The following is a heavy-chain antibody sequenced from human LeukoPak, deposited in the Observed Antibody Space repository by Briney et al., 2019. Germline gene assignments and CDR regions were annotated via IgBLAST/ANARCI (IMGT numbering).Heavy chain of an antibody. D-gene: IGHD3-16*02. V-gene: IGHV1-2*02. CDR1: GYTFTGYY. CDR3: ARSRSVITFGGVIAPFDP. CDR2: INPNSGGT. J-gene: IGHJ5*02. Sequence: GASVKVSCKASGYTFTGYYMRWVRQAPGQGLEWMGWINPNSGGTNYAQKFQGRVTMARDTSISTAYMELSRLRSDDTAVYYCARSRSVITFGGVIAPFDPWGQGTLVTVSS.